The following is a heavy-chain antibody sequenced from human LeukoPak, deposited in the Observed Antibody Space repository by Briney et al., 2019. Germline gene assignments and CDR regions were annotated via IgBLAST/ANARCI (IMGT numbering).Heavy chain of an antibody. V-gene: IGHV3-74*01. CDR3: ASYILTGYYNGHDAFDI. J-gene: IGHJ3*02. D-gene: IGHD3-9*01. Sequence: GGALRLSCAASGFTFSSYWMHWVRQAPGRGLVWVSRINSDGSSTTYADSVKGRFTISRDNAKNTLYLQMNSLRAEDTAVYYCASYILTGYYNGHDAFDIWGQGTMVIVSS. CDR2: INSDGSST. CDR1: GFTFSSYW.